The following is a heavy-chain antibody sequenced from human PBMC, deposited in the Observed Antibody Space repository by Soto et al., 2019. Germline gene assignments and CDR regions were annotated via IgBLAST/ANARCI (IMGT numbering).Heavy chain of an antibody. CDR3: NNNANIEVVSDNTNAFDI. CDR1: GYSFTSYW. Sequence: GESLKISCKGSGYSFTSYWIGWVRQMPGKGLEWMGIIYPGDSDTRYSPSFQGQVTISADKSISTAYLQLSSLKASDTAMHCCNNNANIEVVSDNTNAFDILRQGTMVTVSS. D-gene: IGHD2-21*01. J-gene: IGHJ3*02. V-gene: IGHV5-51*01. CDR2: IYPGDSDT.